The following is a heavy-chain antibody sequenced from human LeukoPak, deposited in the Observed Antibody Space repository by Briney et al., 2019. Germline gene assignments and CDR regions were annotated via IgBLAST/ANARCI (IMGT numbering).Heavy chain of an antibody. J-gene: IGHJ3*02. D-gene: IGHD7-27*01. CDR3: ARPQDFGLTGMCDFDN. CDR2: IYPGDSDA. V-gene: IGHV5-51*01. CDR1: GYSFTSYW. Sequence: GESLKISCKGSGYSFTSYWIGWVRQMPGKGLEWMGIIYPGDSDARYSPSFQGQVTISADKSISTAYLQWSSLKASDTAMYYCARPQDFGLTGMCDFDNWGQGTMVTVSS.